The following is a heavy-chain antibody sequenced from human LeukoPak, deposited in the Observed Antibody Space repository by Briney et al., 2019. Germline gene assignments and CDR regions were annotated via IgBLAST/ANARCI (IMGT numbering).Heavy chain of an antibody. CDR3: ATSLVRWGHGSFDI. Sequence: PSETLSLTCTVSGPSISSYYWSWIRQPPGKGLEWIGHFFYSDVTNFNPSLKRRVTISVDTSKNQFSLKLSSVTAADTAVYYCATSLVRWGHGSFDIWGQGTMVTVSS. J-gene: IGHJ3*02. D-gene: IGHD2-15*01. V-gene: IGHV4-59*01. CDR1: GPSISSYY. CDR2: FFYSDVT.